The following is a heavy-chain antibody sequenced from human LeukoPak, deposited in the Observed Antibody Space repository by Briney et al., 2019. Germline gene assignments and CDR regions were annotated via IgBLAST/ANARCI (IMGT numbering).Heavy chain of an antibody. CDR1: GGSFSGYY. D-gene: IGHD3-10*01. J-gene: IGHJ4*02. V-gene: IGHV4-34*01. Sequence: SETLSLTCAVYGGSFSGYYWSWIRQPPGKGLDWIGEINHSGSTNYNPSLKSRVTISVDTSKNQFSLKLSSVTAADTALYFCARLKSYYNRFDDWGQGTQVTVSS. CDR3: ARLKSYYNRFDD. CDR2: INHSGST.